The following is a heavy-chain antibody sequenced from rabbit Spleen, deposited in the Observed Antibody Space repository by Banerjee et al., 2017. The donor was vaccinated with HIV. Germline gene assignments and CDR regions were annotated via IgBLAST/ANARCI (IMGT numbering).Heavy chain of an antibody. V-gene: IGHV1S7*01. CDR3: ARDPAYSSGSGSAIPYL. CDR2: IDPFFGTT. D-gene: IGHD1-1*01. J-gene: IGHJ3*01. Sequence: QSLEESGGGLVKPGASLTLTCKASGFSFNSYYMSWVRQAPGKGLEWIGYIDPFFGTTYYANWVNGRFTISNDNAQNTVFLQMTSLTVADTATYFCARDPAYSSGSGSAIPYLWGQGTLVTVS. CDR1: GFSFNSYY.